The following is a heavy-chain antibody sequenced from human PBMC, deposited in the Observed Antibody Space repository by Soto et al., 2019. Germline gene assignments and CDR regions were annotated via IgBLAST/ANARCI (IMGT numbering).Heavy chain of an antibody. V-gene: IGHV1-69*13. J-gene: IGHJ6*02. CDR3: ARRTQLSYYYYYYGMDV. CDR2: IIPIFGTA. Sequence: GASVKVSCKASGGTFSSYAISWVRQAPGQGLEWMGGIIPIFGTANYAQKFQGRVTITADESTSTAYMELSSLRSEDTAVYYCARRTQLSYYYYYYGMDVWGRGTTVTVSS. CDR1: GGTFSSYA. D-gene: IGHD5-18*01.